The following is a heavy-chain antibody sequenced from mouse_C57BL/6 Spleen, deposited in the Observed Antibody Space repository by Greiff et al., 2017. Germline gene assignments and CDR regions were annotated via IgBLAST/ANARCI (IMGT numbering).Heavy chain of an antibody. D-gene: IGHD1-1*01. CDR2: IDPENGDT. J-gene: IGHJ2*01. Sequence: EVQRVESGAELVRPGASVKLSCTASGFNIKDDYMHWVKQRPEQGLEWIGWIDPENGDTEYASKFQGKATITADTSSNTAYLQLSSLTSEDTAVYYCTTGIITTVVGDYWGQGTTLTVSS. CDR1: GFNIKDDY. CDR3: TTGIITTVVGDY. V-gene: IGHV14-4*01.